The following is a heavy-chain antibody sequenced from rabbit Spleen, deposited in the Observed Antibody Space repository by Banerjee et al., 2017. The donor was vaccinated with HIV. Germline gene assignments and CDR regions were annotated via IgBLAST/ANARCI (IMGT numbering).Heavy chain of an antibody. D-gene: IGHD2-1*01. V-gene: IGHV1S40*01. CDR2: IYSGSSGST. J-gene: IGHJ4*01. Sequence: QSLEESGGDLVKPGASLTLTCTASGFSFSSNYWICWVRQAPGKGLEWIACIYSGSSGSTYYASWAKGRFTVSKTSSTTVTLQLNSLTAADTATYFCARGSATMTMVITGYYLSLWGPGTLVTVS. CDR3: ARGSATMTMVITGYYLSL. CDR1: GFSFSSNYW.